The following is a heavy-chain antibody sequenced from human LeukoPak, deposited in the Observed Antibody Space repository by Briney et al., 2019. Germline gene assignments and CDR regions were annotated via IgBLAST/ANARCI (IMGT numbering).Heavy chain of an antibody. V-gene: IGHV4-38-2*02. D-gene: IGHD3-10*01. J-gene: IGHJ3*02. Sequence: KPSETLSLTCTVSGYSISSGYYWGWIRQPPGKGLEWIGSIYHSGSTYYNPSLKSRVTISVDTYKNQFSLKLSSVTAADTAVYYCARRPRRITMVRADAFDIWGQGTMVTVSS. CDR1: GYSISSGYY. CDR3: ARRPRRITMVRADAFDI. CDR2: IYHSGST.